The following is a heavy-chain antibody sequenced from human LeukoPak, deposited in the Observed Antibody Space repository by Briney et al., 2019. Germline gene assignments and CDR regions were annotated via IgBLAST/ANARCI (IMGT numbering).Heavy chain of an antibody. Sequence: PGGSLRLSCAASGFTFSNYWVHWVRQAPGKGLVWVSRINPDGSTINYADSVKGRFTISRDNAKNTLYLQMNSLRAEDTAVYYCAKVGFSEMEWLLYSDHWGQGTLVTVSS. CDR1: GFTFSNYW. V-gene: IGHV3-74*01. CDR3: AKVGFSEMEWLLYSDH. D-gene: IGHD3-3*01. CDR2: INPDGSTI. J-gene: IGHJ4*02.